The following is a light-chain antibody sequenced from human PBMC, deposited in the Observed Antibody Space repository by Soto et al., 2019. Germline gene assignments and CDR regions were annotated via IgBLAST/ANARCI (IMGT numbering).Light chain of an antibody. CDR1: QTVSRH. CDR2: DTS. CDR3: QHYVNWPLT. V-gene: IGKV3-11*01. Sequence: EIVLTQSPATLSLSPGERATLSCRASQTVSRHLAWYQQKPGQAPRLLIYDTSNRATGIPARFSGSGSGTDFTLTISGLETEDFAVYYCQHYVNWPLTFGGGTKVESK. J-gene: IGKJ4*01.